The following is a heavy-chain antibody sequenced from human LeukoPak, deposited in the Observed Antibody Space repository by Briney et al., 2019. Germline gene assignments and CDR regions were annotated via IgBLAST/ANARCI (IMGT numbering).Heavy chain of an antibody. V-gene: IGHV1-18*01. D-gene: IGHD3-10*01. CDR1: GYTFTSYG. Sequence: GASVKVSCKASGYTFTSYGISWVRQAPGQGLEWMGWISAYNGNTNYAQKLQGRVTMTTDTSTSTAHMELRSLRSDDTAVYYCARDQGRNSLVRGDGPYGMDVWGQGTTVTVSS. CDR2: ISAYNGNT. J-gene: IGHJ6*02. CDR3: ARDQGRNSLVRGDGPYGMDV.